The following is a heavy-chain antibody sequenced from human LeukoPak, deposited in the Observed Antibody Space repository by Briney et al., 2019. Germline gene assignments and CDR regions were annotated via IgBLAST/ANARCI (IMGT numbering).Heavy chain of an antibody. D-gene: IGHD2-2*01. CDR3: ARDRLSCSSTSCYADYYYYYMDV. CDR2: INHSGST. CDR1: GGSFSGYY. V-gene: IGHV4-34*01. Sequence: SETLSLTCAVYGGSFSGYYWSWIRQPPGKGLEWIGEINHSGSTNYNPSLKSRVTMSVDTSKNQFSLKLSSVTAADTAVYYCARDRLSCSSTSCYADYYYYYMDVWGKGTTVTISS. J-gene: IGHJ6*03.